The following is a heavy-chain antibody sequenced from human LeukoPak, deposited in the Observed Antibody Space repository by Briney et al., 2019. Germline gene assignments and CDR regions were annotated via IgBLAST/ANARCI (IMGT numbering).Heavy chain of an antibody. CDR2: ISPDGNYI. CDR3: VSQRDHRVAVAGSFDN. J-gene: IGHJ4*02. V-gene: IGHV3-23*01. Sequence: QAGGSLRLSCAASGFTFSNFAMSWVRQTPGTGLAWLSAISPDGNYIYYADSVKGRFTTSRDNSKNTLYLQMTSLRVEDTAVYFCVSQRDHRVAVAGSFDNWGQGTLISVSP. D-gene: IGHD6-19*01. CDR1: GFTFSNFA.